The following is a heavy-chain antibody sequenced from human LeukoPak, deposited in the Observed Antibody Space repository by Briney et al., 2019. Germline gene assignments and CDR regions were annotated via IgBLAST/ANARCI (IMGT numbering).Heavy chain of an antibody. J-gene: IGHJ4*02. D-gene: IGHD3-22*01. CDR1: GFIFTSYA. Sequence: PGGSLRLSCAASGFIFTSYAMSWVRQAPGKGLEWVSAISGSGGSTYYADSVKGRFTISRDNSKNTLYLQMNSLRAEDTAVYYCAKDQPFYYDSSGYWDYWGQGTLVTVSS. V-gene: IGHV3-23*01. CDR3: AKDQPFYYDSSGYWDY. CDR2: ISGSGGST.